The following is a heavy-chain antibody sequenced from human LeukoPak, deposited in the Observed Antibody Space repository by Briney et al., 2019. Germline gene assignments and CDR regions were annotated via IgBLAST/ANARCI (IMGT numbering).Heavy chain of an antibody. Sequence: PSETLSLTCTVSGGSISSGGYYWSWIRQHPGKGLEWIGYIYYSGSTNYNPSLKSRVTISVDKSKNQFSLKLSSVTAADTAVYYCARDPYGDYFAGRYNYGMDVWGQGTTVTVSS. CDR3: ARDPYGDYFAGRYNYGMDV. CDR1: GGSISSGGYY. CDR2: IYYSGST. D-gene: IGHD4-17*01. J-gene: IGHJ6*02. V-gene: IGHV4-61*08.